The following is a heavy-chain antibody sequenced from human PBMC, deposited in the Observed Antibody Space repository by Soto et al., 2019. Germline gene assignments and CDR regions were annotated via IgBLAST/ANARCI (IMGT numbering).Heavy chain of an antibody. Sequence: QVHLQESGPGLVKPSETLSLTCSVSNDSIRSDNWWSWVRQPPGKGLEWIGEIFHSGSSNNNPSLKSRVTLPVDKTKNEFSLKLNSVTAADTAVYYCARRLFVRGTLGYYDYWGQGTLVTVSS. J-gene: IGHJ4*02. CDR3: ARRLFVRGTLGYYDY. D-gene: IGHD3-10*02. V-gene: IGHV4-4*02. CDR1: NDSIRSDNW. CDR2: IFHSGSS.